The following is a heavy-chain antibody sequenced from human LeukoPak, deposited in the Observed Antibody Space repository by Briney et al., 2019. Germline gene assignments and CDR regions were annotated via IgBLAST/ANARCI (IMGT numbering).Heavy chain of an antibody. Sequence: SETLSLTCKVSGDSIRSDYWSWVRQPPGKGLEWMGNINYGGGTNYNPSLKGRVTILVDTSKNQISLRLTSVTATDTAVYYCARLDCSADTCYNYWGQGTLVTVSS. CDR1: GDSIRSDY. D-gene: IGHD2-15*01. CDR3: ARLDCSADTCYNY. V-gene: IGHV4-59*08. CDR2: INYGGGT. J-gene: IGHJ4*02.